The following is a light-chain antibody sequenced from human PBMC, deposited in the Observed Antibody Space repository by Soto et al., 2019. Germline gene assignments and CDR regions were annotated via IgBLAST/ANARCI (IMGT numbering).Light chain of an antibody. Sequence: EIVLTQSPGTLSLSPGEKATLSCRAKQGVNCNYLAWHQQKPGQAPRLLIYAVFRRATGIPDRFSGSGSGTDFTLTISRLEPEDFAVYYCQHYGRSPWTFGQGTKVEIK. V-gene: IGKV3-20*01. J-gene: IGKJ1*01. CDR1: QGVNCNY. CDR3: QHYGRSPWT. CDR2: AVF.